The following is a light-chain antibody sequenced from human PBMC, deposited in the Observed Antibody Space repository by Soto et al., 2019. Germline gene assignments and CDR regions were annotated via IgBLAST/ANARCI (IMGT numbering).Light chain of an antibody. CDR3: HQRQSWPRT. CDR2: LAS. V-gene: IGKV3-11*01. Sequence: EFVLTQSPATLSLSPGERATLSCRASQSVSSYLAWYQQKPGQAPRLLIYLASNRAAGVPARFSGSGSGTDFTLTISDVEPEDFAVYYCHQRQSWPRTFGQGTTVDI. CDR1: QSVSSY. J-gene: IGKJ1*01.